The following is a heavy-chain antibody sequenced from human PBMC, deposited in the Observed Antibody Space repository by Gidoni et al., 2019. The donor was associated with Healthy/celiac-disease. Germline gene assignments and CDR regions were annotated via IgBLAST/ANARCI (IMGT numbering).Heavy chain of an antibody. CDR2: ISWDGGST. V-gene: IGHV3-43D*03. Sequence: EVQLLESGGVGVQPGGSLRLSCAASGFTFDDYAMHWVRQAPGKGLELVSLISWDGGSTYYADSVKGRFTISRDNSKNSLYLQMNSLRAEDTALYYCAKDMETTVTGGIDYWGQGTLVTVSS. D-gene: IGHD4-17*01. CDR1: GFTFDDYA. CDR3: AKDMETTVTGGIDY. J-gene: IGHJ4*02.